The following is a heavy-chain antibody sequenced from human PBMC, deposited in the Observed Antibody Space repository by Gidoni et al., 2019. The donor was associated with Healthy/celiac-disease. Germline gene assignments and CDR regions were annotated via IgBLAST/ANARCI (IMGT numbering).Heavy chain of an antibody. CDR3: AKWCSSWLAEGYYFDY. Sequence: EVQLLESGGGLVQPGGSLRLCCSASGFNFSSYAMSWVRQAPGKGLELVSAISGSGGSTYYADSVKGPFTISRDNSKNTLYLQMNSLRAEDTAVYYCAKWCSSWLAEGYYFDYWGQGTLVTVSS. CDR2: ISGSGGST. D-gene: IGHD6-13*01. J-gene: IGHJ4*02. V-gene: IGHV3-23*01. CDR1: GFNFSSYA.